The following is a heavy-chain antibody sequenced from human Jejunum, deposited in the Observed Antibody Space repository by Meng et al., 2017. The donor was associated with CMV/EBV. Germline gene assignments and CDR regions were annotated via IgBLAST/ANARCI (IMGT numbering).Heavy chain of an antibody. CDR3: AAPPAGF. CDR1: AGLLVGATC. V-gene: IGHV4-4*01. CDR2: IFHSGAS. J-gene: IGHJ4*02. Sequence: TLSLPCAVSAGLLVGATCRNSGRHTPEGGLEWIGYIFHSGASNYTPSLKSRATISIDTSKNQFSLRLTSVTVADTAVYFCAAPPAGFWGQGVLVTVSS.